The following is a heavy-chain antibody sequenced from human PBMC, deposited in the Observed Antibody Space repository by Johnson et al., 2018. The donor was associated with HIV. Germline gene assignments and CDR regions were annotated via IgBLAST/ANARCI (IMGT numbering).Heavy chain of an antibody. CDR3: ARDRGYWDAFDI. J-gene: IGHJ3*02. Sequence: VQLVESGGGLVKPGGSLRLSCAASGFTFSDYYMTWIRQTPGKGLEWVSYISSSGTTVYYAGSVKGRFSISRDNTKNSVYLQMNSLRAEDTALYYCARDRGYWDAFDIWGQGTMVTVSS. CDR1: GFTFSDYY. V-gene: IGHV3-11*04. D-gene: IGHD3-22*01. CDR2: ISSSGTTV.